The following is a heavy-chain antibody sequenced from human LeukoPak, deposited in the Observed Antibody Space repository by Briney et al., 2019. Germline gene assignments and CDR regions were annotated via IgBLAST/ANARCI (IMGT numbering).Heavy chain of an antibody. V-gene: IGHV3-21*03. J-gene: IGHJ4*02. CDR1: GSPLRSYA. Sequence: PGGPLRLSCAASGSPLRSYAITWFPQPPGKGLEWVSSISSSSSYIYYADSVKGRFTISRDNAKNSLYLQMNSLRAEDTAVYYCTTDLADYWGQGTLVTVSS. CDR2: ISSSSSYI. CDR3: TTDLADY.